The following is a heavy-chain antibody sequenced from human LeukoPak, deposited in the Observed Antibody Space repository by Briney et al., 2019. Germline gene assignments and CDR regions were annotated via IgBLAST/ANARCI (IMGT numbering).Heavy chain of an antibody. D-gene: IGHD2-2*01. CDR1: GYTFTGYY. CDR3: ARPAGDCSSTSCSWFDP. J-gene: IGHJ5*02. V-gene: IGHV1-2*02. Sequence: ASVKVSCKASGYTFTGYYMHWVRQAPGQGLEWMGWINPNSGGTNYAQKSQGRVTMTRDTSISTAYMELSRLRSDDTAVYYCARPAGDCSSTSCSWFDPWGQGTLVTVSS. CDR2: INPNSGGT.